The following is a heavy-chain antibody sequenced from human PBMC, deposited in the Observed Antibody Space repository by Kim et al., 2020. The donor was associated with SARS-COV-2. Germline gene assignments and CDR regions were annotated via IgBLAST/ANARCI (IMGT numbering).Heavy chain of an antibody. D-gene: IGHD3-10*01. V-gene: IGHV4-4*02. CDR1: GGSISSSNW. CDR3: ARDRLPHYYGSGSYYNLNYYYGMDV. Sequence: SETLSLTCAVSGGSISSSNWWSWVRQPPGKGLEWIGEIYHSGSTNYNPSLKSRVTISVDKSKNQFSLKLSSVTAADTAVYYCARDRLPHYYGSGSYYNLNYYYGMDVWGQGTTVTVSS. CDR2: IYHSGST. J-gene: IGHJ6*02.